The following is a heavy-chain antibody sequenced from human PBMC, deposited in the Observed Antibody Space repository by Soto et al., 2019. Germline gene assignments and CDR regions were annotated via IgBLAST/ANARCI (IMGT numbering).Heavy chain of an antibody. CDR2: IYYSGST. D-gene: IGHD3-22*01. CDR3: ARGGSTTYYYDSSGREFNY. Sequence: SETLSLTCTVSGGSISSGGYYWSWIRQHPGKGLEWIGYIYYSGSTYYNPSLKSRVTISVDTSKNQFSLKLSSVTAADTAVYYCARGGSTTYYYDSSGREFNYWGQGTMVTVSS. CDR1: GGSISSGGYY. J-gene: IGHJ4*02. V-gene: IGHV4-31*03.